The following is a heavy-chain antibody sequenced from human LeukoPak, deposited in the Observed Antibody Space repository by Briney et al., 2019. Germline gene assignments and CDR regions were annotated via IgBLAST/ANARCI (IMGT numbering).Heavy chain of an antibody. Sequence: SETLSLSCTVSGASISNSRDYWGWIRQPPGKGLEWIGSIFFSGSTYYNPSLKSRAAISVDSSKNQFSLKLSSVTAADTAVYYCVYYDSSGYPGDYWGQGTLVTVSS. V-gene: IGHV4-39*01. D-gene: IGHD3-22*01. CDR2: IFFSGST. CDR1: GASISNSRDY. J-gene: IGHJ4*02. CDR3: VYYDSSGYPGDY.